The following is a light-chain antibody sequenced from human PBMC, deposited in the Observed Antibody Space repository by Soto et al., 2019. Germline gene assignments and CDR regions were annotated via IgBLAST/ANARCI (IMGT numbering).Light chain of an antibody. CDR3: QQRSNSWT. Sequence: EFVLTRSPATLSLSPGERATLSCRASQSVNSYLAWYQQKPGQAPRLLIYDISNRATGIPARFGGSGSGTEFTLTISSLEPEDFAVYYCQQRSNSWTFGQGTKVDI. J-gene: IGKJ1*01. CDR2: DIS. CDR1: QSVNSY. V-gene: IGKV3-11*01.